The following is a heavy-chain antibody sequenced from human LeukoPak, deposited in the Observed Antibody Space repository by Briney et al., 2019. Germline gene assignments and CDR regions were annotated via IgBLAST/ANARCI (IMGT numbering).Heavy chain of an antibody. J-gene: IGHJ4*02. D-gene: IGHD2-15*01. V-gene: IGHV1-46*01. CDR3: ARDQGEEMLMVAASYPDY. CDR1: GYTFTSYY. CDR2: INPSGGST. Sequence: ASVKVSCKASGYTFTSYYMHWVRQAPGQGLEWMGIINPSGGSTSYAQKFQGRVTMTRDTSTSTVYMELSSLRSEDTAVYYCARDQGEEMLMVAASYPDYWGQGTLVTVSS.